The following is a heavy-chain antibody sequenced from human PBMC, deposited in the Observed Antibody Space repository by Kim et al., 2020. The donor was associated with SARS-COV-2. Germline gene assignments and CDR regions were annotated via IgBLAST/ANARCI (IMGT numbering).Heavy chain of an antibody. D-gene: IGHD6-6*01. CDR1: GGSISSSSYY. CDR2: IYYSGST. J-gene: IGHJ4*02. CDR3: ARLQVYSSSALDY. V-gene: IGHV4-39*01. Sequence: SETLSLTCTVSGGSISSSSYYWGWIRQPPGKGLEWIGSIYYSGSTYYNPSLKSRVTISVDTSKNQFSLKLSSVTAADTAVYYCARLQVYSSSALDYWGQGTLVTVSS.